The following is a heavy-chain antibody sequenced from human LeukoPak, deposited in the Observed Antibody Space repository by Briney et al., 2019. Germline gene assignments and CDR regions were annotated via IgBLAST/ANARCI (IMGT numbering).Heavy chain of an antibody. CDR3: ARADTAMVTDFDY. CDR2: ISAYNGNT. D-gene: IGHD5-18*01. Sequence: GASVKVSCKASGYTFASYGISWVRQVPGQGLEWMGWISAYNGNTNYAQKLQGRVTMTRDTSISTAYMELSRLRSDDTAVYYCARADTAMVTDFDYWGQGTLVTVSS. CDR1: GYTFASYG. J-gene: IGHJ4*02. V-gene: IGHV1-18*01.